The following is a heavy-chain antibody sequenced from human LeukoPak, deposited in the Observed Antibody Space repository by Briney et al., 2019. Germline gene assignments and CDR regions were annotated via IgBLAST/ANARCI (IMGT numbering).Heavy chain of an antibody. J-gene: IGHJ3*02. V-gene: IGHV1-69*13. CDR1: GGTFSSYA. CDR2: IIPIFGTA. CDR3: ARRRGLAVAVRAFAI. Sequence: SVKVSCKASGGTFSSYAISWVRQAPGQGLEWMGGIIPIFGTANYAQKFQGRVTITADESASTAYMELSSLRSEDTAVYYCARRRGLAVAVRAFAIWGQGTMVTVSS. D-gene: IGHD6-19*01.